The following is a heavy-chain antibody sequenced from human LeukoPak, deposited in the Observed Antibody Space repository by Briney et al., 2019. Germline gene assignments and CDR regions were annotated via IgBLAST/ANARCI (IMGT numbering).Heavy chain of an antibody. D-gene: IGHD3-10*01. J-gene: IGHJ6*03. CDR2: IYTTGST. CDR3: ASSSSGSYYYMDV. V-gene: IGHV4-4*07. CDR1: GGSISSYY. Sequence: PSETLSLTCTVSGGSISSYYWSWIRQPAGKGLEWIGRIYTTGSTNYNPSLKSRVTISVDTSKNQFSLKLSSVTAADTAVDFCASSSSGSYYYMDVWGKGTTVTVSS.